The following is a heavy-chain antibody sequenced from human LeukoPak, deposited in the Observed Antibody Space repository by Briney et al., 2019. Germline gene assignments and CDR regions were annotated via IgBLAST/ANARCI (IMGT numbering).Heavy chain of an antibody. J-gene: IGHJ4*02. CDR2: ISGSGGDT. CDR3: AKLLTSETDY. Sequence: GSLRLSCAASGFTFITYAMIRVRQAPGKGLEWVSAISGSGGDTYYADSVRGRFTISRDNSKNTLYLQMKYLRAEDTAVYYCAKLLTSETDYWGQGTLVTVSS. CDR1: GFTFITYA. D-gene: IGHD2-15*01. V-gene: IGHV3-23*01.